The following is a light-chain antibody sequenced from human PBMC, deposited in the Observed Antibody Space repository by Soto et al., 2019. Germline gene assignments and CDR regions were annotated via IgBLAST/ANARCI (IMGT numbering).Light chain of an antibody. CDR2: DAS. CDR1: QSISSW. Sequence: DIQMTQSPSTLSASVGDRVSITCRASQSISSWLAWYQQKPEKAPKLLIYDASSLESGVPSRFSGSGSGTEFTLTISSLQPDDFATYYCQQYSSSSVWTFGQGAKVDI. CDR3: QQYSSSSVWT. J-gene: IGKJ1*01. V-gene: IGKV1-5*01.